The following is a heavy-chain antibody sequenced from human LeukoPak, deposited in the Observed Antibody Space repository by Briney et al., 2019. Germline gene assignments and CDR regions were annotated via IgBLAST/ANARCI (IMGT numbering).Heavy chain of an antibody. Sequence: SGTLSLTCTVSGGSISSYYWSWIRQPPGKGLEWIGYIYYSGSTNYNPSLKSRVTISVDTSKNQFSLKLSSVTAADTAVYYCARGDSGDFDYWGQGTLVTVSS. CDR2: IYYSGST. CDR1: GGSISSYY. V-gene: IGHV4-59*01. D-gene: IGHD1-26*01. CDR3: ARGDSGDFDY. J-gene: IGHJ4*02.